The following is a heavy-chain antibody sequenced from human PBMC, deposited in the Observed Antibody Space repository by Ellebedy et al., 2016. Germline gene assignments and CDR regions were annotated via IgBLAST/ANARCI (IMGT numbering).Heavy chain of an antibody. V-gene: IGHV1-2*02. J-gene: IGHJ6*02. CDR3: ARDFKLRVSPFFDLSGMDV. D-gene: IGHD4-23*01. Sequence: ASVKVSCXASGYTFTSYGISWVRQAPGQGLEWMGWINPNSGGTNYAQQFQGRVTMTRDTSISTAYMELSRLRSDDTAVYYCARDFKLRVSPFFDLSGMDVWGQGTTVTVSS. CDR2: INPNSGGT. CDR1: GYTFTSYG.